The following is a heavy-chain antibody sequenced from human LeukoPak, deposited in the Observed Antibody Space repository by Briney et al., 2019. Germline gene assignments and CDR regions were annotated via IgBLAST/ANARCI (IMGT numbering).Heavy chain of an antibody. J-gene: IGHJ6*03. CDR3: ARLIVVVPAAIPTLSYYYYMDV. V-gene: IGHV1-18*01. CDR2: ISAYNGNT. Sequence: GASVKVSCKASGYTFTSYGISWVRQAPGQGLEWMGWISAYNGNTNYAQKFQGRVTMTRNTSISTAYMELSSLRSEDTAVYYCARLIVVVPAAIPTLSYYYYMDVWGKGTTVTISS. D-gene: IGHD2-2*01. CDR1: GYTFTSYG.